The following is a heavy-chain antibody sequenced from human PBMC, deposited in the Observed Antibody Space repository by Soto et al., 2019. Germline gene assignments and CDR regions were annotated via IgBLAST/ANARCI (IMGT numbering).Heavy chain of an antibody. D-gene: IGHD3-16*02. V-gene: IGHV4-59*01. CDR1: GGSISSYY. CDR2: IYYSGST. Sequence: SETLSLTCTVSGGSISSYYWSWIRQPPGKGLEWIGYIYYSGSTNYNPSLKSRVTISVDTSKNQFSLKLSSVTAADTAVYYCARGYYVWGSYRNYGMDVWGQGTTVTVSS. CDR3: ARGYYVWGSYRNYGMDV. J-gene: IGHJ6*02.